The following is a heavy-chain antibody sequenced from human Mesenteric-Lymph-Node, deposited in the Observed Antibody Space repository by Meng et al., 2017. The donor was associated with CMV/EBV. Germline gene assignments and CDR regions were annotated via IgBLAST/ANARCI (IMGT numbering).Heavy chain of an antibody. Sequence: VSCKASGFILSSYGISWVRQAPGQGLEWMGWISSFNGYAHYAQSLQGRVTMTTDTSTGTAYMDLRSLTSDDTAVYFCARNGSGNYIDSWGQGTLVTVS. CDR3: ARNGSGNYIDS. J-gene: IGHJ4*02. CDR2: ISSFNGYA. V-gene: IGHV1-18*01. D-gene: IGHD1-1*01. CDR1: GFILSSYG.